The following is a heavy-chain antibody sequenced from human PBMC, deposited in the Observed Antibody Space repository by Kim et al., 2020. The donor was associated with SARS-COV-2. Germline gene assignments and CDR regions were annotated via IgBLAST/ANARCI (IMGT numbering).Heavy chain of an antibody. CDR3: AKVGYYGSGSYYKGIYFDY. D-gene: IGHD3-10*01. CDR2: ISWNSGCI. V-gene: IGHV3-9*01. Sequence: GGSLRLSCAASGFTFGDYAMHWVRQAPGKGLEWVSGISWNSGCIGYADSVKGRFTISRDNAKNSLYLQMNSLRAEDTALYYYAKVGYYGSGSYYKGIYFDYWGQGTLVTVSS. CDR1: GFTFGDYA. J-gene: IGHJ4*02.